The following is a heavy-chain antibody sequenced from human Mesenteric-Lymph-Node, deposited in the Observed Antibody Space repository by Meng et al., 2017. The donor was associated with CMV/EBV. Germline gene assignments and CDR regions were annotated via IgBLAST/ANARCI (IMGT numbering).Heavy chain of an antibody. J-gene: IGHJ4*02. CDR2: IYYSGST. V-gene: IGHV4-30-4*08. CDR3: AREGSGSWFGAATFDY. Sequence: GPLAESAPGLVKPSQPLSLTCTVSGGSISSGDYYWSWIRQPPGKGLEWIGYIYYSGSTYYNPSLKSRVTISVDTSKNQFSLKLSSVTAADTAVYYCAREGSGSWFGAATFDYWGQGTLVTVSS. CDR1: GGSISSGDYY. D-gene: IGHD3-10*01.